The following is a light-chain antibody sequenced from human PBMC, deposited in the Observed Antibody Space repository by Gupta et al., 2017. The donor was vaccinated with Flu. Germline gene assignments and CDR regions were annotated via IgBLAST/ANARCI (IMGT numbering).Light chain of an antibody. CDR2: QIS. J-gene: IGKJ4*01. V-gene: IGKV3-15*01. CDR1: QSVSTH. Sequence: EIVMTQSPATLSVSPGESATLSCRASQSVSTHLAWYHQRPGQAPRLLIYQISTRATGIPTRFSGSGSGTEFTLNISSLQSEDFGIYCCEQHNTCPFTFGGGTKVMIK. CDR3: EQHNTCPFT.